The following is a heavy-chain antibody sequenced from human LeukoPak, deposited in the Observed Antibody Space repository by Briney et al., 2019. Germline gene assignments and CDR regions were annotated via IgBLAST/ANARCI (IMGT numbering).Heavy chain of an antibody. CDR2: IYYSGST. CDR3: ARVVRFGEYLRKPYYYGMDV. J-gene: IGHJ6*02. CDR1: GGSISSYY. Sequence: SETLSLTCTVSGGSISSYYWSWIRQPPGKGLEWIGYIYYSGSTNYNPSLKSRVTISVDTSKNQFSLKLSSVTAADTAVYYCARVVRFGEYLRKPYYYGMDVWGQGTTVTVSS. D-gene: IGHD3-10*01. V-gene: IGHV4-59*01.